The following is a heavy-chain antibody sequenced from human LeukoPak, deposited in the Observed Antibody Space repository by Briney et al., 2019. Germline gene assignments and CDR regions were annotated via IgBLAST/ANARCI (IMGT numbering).Heavy chain of an antibody. J-gene: IGHJ4*02. CDR3: ARHHTIAVAASFDY. V-gene: IGHV5-51*01. CDR2: IYPGDSDI. D-gene: IGHD6-19*01. CDR1: GYSFTNHW. Sequence: GESLKISGKGFGYSFTNHWIGWVRQMPGKGLEWMGIIYPGDSDIRYSPSFQGQVTVSADKSISTAYLQWSSLQASDTAMYYCARHHTIAVAASFDYWGQGTLVTVSS.